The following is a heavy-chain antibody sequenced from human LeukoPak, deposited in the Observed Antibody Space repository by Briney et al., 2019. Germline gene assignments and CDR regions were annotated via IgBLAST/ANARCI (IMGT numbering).Heavy chain of an antibody. Sequence: ASVKVSCKASGYTFTGYYMHWVRQAPGQGLEWMGWINPNSGGTNYAQKFQGRVTMTRDTSISTAYMELRSLRSDDTAVYYCARDPEYSSSHFDYWGQGTLVTVSS. V-gene: IGHV1-2*02. CDR2: INPNSGGT. J-gene: IGHJ4*02. CDR3: ARDPEYSSSHFDY. D-gene: IGHD6-6*01. CDR1: GYTFTGYY.